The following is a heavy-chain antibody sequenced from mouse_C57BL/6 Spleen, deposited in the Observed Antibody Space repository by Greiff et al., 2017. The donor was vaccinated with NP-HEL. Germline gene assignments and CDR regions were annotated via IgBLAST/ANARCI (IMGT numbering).Heavy chain of an antibody. CDR2: IDPSDSYT. CDR1: GYTFTSYW. J-gene: IGHJ4*01. V-gene: IGHV1-69*01. Sequence: QVHVKQPGAELVMPGASVKLSCKASGYTFTSYWMHWVKQRPGQGLEWIGEIDPSDSYTNYNQKFKDKSTLTVDKSSSTAYMQLSSLTSEDSAVYYCARGKGMDYWGQGTSVTVSS. CDR3: ARGKGMDY.